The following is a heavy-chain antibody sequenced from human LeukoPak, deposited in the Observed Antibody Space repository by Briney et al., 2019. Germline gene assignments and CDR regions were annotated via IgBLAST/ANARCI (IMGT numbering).Heavy chain of an antibody. V-gene: IGHV3-15*01. D-gene: IGHD6-19*01. CDR2: IKSKTDGGTT. Sequence: GGSLRLSCAASGFTFSNAWMSWVRQAPGKGLEWVGRIKSKTDGGTTDYAAPVKGRFTISRDDSKNTLYLQMNSLKTEDTAVYYCTTEFSRGWPFDYWGQGTLVTVSP. CDR1: GFTFSNAW. J-gene: IGHJ4*02. CDR3: TTEFSRGWPFDY.